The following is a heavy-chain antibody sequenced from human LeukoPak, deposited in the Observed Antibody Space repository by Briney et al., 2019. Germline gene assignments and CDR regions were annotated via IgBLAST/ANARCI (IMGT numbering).Heavy chain of an antibody. V-gene: IGHV3-21*01. Sequence: PGGSLRLSCAASGFTFSNYSMNWVRQAPGKGLEWVSSISSSSSYIYYADSVKGRFTISRDNAKSSLYLQMNSLRAEDTAVYYCARHSKGYYYDSSLDYWGQGTLVTVSS. D-gene: IGHD3-22*01. CDR3: ARHSKGYYYDSSLDY. CDR1: GFTFSNYS. CDR2: ISSSSSYI. J-gene: IGHJ4*02.